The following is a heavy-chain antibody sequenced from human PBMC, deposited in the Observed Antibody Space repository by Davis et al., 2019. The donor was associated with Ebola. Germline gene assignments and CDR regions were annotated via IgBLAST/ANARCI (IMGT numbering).Heavy chain of an antibody. V-gene: IGHV1-46*03. CDR1: GCTFTNYY. CDR2: INPIDGRT. CDR3: TTPGGQDSGYDVFDI. J-gene: IGHJ3*02. Sequence: ASVTVSCKASGCTFTNYYMHWVRQAPGQGLEWMGLINPIDGRTIYAQKFQGRVTVTRDTSTTTVYMDLSSLRSEDTALYYCTTPGGQDSGYDVFDIWGKGTMVTVSS. D-gene: IGHD5-12*01.